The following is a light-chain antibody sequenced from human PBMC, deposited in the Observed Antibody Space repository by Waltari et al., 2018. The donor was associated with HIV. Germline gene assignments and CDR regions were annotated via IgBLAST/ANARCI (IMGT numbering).Light chain of an antibody. CDR3: SAFADRDGFYVL. CDR2: EVT. CDR1: NSDIGSYDY. Sequence: QSALTQPPSASGSPGQSVTLSCTGSNSDIGSYDYVSWYELHPGKAPKPVISEVTKRPAGVSDRLIGARSASAAFLTVSGLQAEDEADYYCSAFADRDGFYVLFGGGTRLTVL. J-gene: IGLJ2*01. V-gene: IGLV2-8*01.